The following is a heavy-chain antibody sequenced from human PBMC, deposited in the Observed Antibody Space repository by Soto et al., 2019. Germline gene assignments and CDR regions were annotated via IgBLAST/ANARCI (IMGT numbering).Heavy chain of an antibody. CDR2: IYPGDSDT. V-gene: IGHV5-51*01. J-gene: IGHJ6*02. CDR1: GYSFTSYW. Sequence: PGESLKISCKGSGYSFTSYWIGWVRQMPGKGLEWMGIIYPGDSDTRYSPSFQGQVTISADKSISTAYLQWSSLKASDTAMYYCARHLLGSLYSWNSDYYGMDVWGQGTTVTVPS. D-gene: IGHD1-7*01. CDR3: ARHLLGSLYSWNSDYYGMDV.